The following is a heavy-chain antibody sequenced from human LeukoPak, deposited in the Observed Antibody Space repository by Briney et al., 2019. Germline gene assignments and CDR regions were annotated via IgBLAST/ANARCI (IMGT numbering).Heavy chain of an antibody. V-gene: IGHV3-23*01. D-gene: IGHD3-10*01. J-gene: IGHJ5*02. CDR1: GFTFSSYA. CDR2: ISGSGGST. CDR3: AKDSFLWFGEPPGPFDP. Sequence: GGSLRLSCAASGFTFSSYAMSWVRQAPGKGLEWVSAISGSGGSTYYADSVKGRFTISRDNSKNTLYLQMNSLRAEDTAVYYCAKDSFLWFGEPPGPFDPWGQGTLVTVSS.